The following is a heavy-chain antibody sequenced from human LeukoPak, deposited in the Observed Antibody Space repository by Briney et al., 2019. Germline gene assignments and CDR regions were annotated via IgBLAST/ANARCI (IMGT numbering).Heavy chain of an antibody. J-gene: IGHJ6*02. CDR1: GLTFSSYA. V-gene: IGHV3-23*01. CDR2: ISGSGGST. Sequence: PGGSLRLSCAASGLTFSSYAMSWVRQAPGKGLEWVSAISGSGGSTYYADSVKGRFTISRDNSKNTLYLQMNSLRAEDTAVYYCATSTVTTPSYYYYGMDVWGQGTTVTVSS. D-gene: IGHD4-17*01. CDR3: ATSTVTTPSYYYYGMDV.